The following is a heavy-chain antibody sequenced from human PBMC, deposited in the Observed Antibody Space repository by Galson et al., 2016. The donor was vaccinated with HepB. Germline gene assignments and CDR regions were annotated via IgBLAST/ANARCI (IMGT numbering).Heavy chain of an antibody. CDR3: ARDLLGYSYALVRYFDY. J-gene: IGHJ4*02. CDR2: ICGSCGDI. V-gene: IGHV3-21*01. D-gene: IGHD5-18*01. Sequence: SLRLSCAASGFTFRNYGMTWVRQAPGKGLEWVSTICGSCGDIHYADSVKGRFTISRDNAKNSLYLQMNSLRDEDTAVYYCARDLLGYSYALVRYFDYWGQGTLVTVSS. CDR1: GFTFRNYG.